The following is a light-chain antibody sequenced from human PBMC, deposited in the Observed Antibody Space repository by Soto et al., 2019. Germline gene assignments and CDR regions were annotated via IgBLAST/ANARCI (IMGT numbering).Light chain of an antibody. Sequence: DIQMTQSPSSVPASVGDRVTITCRVSQDINRWLAWYQQKPGKAPKLLIYNAASLQSGVPSRFSGSGSGTDFTLTINSLQPEDFATYYCHQASSLPYTFGQGTRLEI. CDR2: NAA. CDR1: QDINRW. J-gene: IGKJ2*01. V-gene: IGKV1-12*01. CDR3: HQASSLPYT.